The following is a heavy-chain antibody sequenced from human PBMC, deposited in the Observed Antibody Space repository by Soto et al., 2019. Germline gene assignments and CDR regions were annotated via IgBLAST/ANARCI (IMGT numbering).Heavy chain of an antibody. CDR3: ARVRGGGSEYFFDY. J-gene: IGHJ4*02. CDR1: GCTFTRYN. Sequence: GASVKVSCKASGCTFTRYNVHWVRQAPGQGLEWMAIINPSGGTTYYVQKFEGRVTLTTDTSTSTVYMELSSLRSDDTAVYYCARVRGGGSEYFFDYWGQGTLVTVSS. V-gene: IGHV1-46*01. CDR2: INPSGGTT. D-gene: IGHD2-15*01.